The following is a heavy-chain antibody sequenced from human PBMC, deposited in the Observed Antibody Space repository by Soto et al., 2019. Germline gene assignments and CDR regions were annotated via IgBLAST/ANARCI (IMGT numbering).Heavy chain of an antibody. J-gene: IGHJ3*01. CDR2: TNTGGNFA. Sequence: PGGSLRLSCVGSGFTFRRFTMNWVRRAPGKGLEWVASTNTGGNFAYYADSVKGRFAISRDNPENTLYLQMTSLGADDSAIYYCARALVEVPAHPRLDAFDLWGQGTVVTVSS. CDR1: GFTFRRFT. V-gene: IGHV3-21*04. D-gene: IGHD2-2*01. CDR3: ARALVEVPAHPRLDAFDL.